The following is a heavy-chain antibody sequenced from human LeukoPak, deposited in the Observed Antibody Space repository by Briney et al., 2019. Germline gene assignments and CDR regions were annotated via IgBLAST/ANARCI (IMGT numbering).Heavy chain of an antibody. D-gene: IGHD2-15*01. CDR2: ISSSSSTI. V-gene: IGHV3-48*01. CDR1: GFTFSSYS. J-gene: IGHJ1*01. Sequence: GGSLRLSCAASGFTFSSYSMNWVRQAPGKGLEWVSYISSSSSTIYYADSVKGRFTISRDNVKNLLFLQMNSLRVEDTAVYYCARTPGYCSGGNCYRYFQNWGQGTLVTVSS. CDR3: ARTPGYCSGGNCYRYFQN.